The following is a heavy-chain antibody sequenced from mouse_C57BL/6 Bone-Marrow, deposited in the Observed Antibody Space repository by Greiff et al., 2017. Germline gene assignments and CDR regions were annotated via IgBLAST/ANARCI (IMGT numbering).Heavy chain of an antibody. V-gene: IGHV1-43*01. D-gene: IGHD2-2*01. CDR3: AEAAMVTTYTMDY. CDR2: INPSTGGT. Sequence: EVKLVESGPELVKPGASVKISCKASGYSFTGYYMHWVKQSSEKSLEWIGEINPSTGGTSYNQKFKGKATLTVDTSSSTAYMQLKSLTSKDSTVYYCAEAAMVTTYTMDYWGQGTSVTVSS. J-gene: IGHJ4*01. CDR1: GYSFTGYY.